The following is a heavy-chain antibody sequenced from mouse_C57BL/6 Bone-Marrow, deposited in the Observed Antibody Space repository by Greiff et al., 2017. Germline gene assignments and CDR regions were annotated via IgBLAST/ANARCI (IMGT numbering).Heavy chain of an antibody. V-gene: IGHV7-3*01. J-gene: IGHJ3*01. Sequence: VPLMESGGGLVQPGGSLSLSCAASGFTFTDYYMSWVRQPPGKALEWLGFIRNKANGYTTEYSASVKGRITISRDNSQSILYLQMNALRAEDSATYYGARSYGSSYDAYWGQGTRVTVSA. D-gene: IGHD1-1*01. CDR3: ARSYGSSYDAY. CDR2: IRNKANGYTT. CDR1: GFTFTDYY.